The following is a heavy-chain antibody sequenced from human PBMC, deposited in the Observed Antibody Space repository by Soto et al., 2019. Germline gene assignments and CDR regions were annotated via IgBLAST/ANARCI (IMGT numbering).Heavy chain of an antibody. CDR3: ARWSFLDY. J-gene: IGHJ4*02. CDR1: GFSFSSYA. D-gene: IGHD1-26*01. Sequence: PGGSLRLSCTASGFSFSSYALSWVRQAPGKGLEWVSTISGSDGKTYYADSVKGRFSISRDTSKTTLYLEMTSLRVEDTAVYYCARWSFLDYWGQGTRVTVS. CDR2: ISGSDGKT. V-gene: IGHV3-23*01.